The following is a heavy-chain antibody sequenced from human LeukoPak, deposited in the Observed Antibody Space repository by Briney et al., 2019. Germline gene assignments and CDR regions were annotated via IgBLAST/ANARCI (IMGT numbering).Heavy chain of an antibody. D-gene: IGHD3-22*01. V-gene: IGHV3-7*03. CDR1: GFTLSTYW. CDR3: AKGIPYYYDSSGYYLFDY. CDR2: INEDGSEK. J-gene: IGHJ4*02. Sequence: PGGSLRLSCAASGFTLSTYWMSWVRQAPGKGLEWVANINEDGSEKYFVDSVGGRFTISRDNAKNSLYLQMNSLRAEDTALYYCAKGIPYYYDSSGYYLFDYWGQGTLVTVSS.